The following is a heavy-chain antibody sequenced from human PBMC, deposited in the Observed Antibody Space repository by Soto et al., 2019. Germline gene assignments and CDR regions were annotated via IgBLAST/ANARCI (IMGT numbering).Heavy chain of an antibody. V-gene: IGHV3-7*02. CDR1: GFTFSNSW. CDR2: IKADGSEK. J-gene: IGHJ3*02. CDR3: AGGEVAATADVFDI. D-gene: IGHD2-15*01. Sequence: EVQRVESGGTLVQPGGSLRLSCAASGFTFSNSWMDWVRQAPGKGLEWVANIKADGSEKYYVDSVKGRFTISRDNAKNSLYPQMNSLRAEDTAVYYCAGGEVAATADVFDIWGQGTMVTVSS.